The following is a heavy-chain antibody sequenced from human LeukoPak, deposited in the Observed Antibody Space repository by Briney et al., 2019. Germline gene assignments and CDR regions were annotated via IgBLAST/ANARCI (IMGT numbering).Heavy chain of an antibody. J-gene: IGHJ3*02. V-gene: IGHV1-2*02. Sequence: ASVKVSCKASGYTFTGYYMHWVRQAPGQGLEWMGWINPNSGGTNYAQKFQGRVTMTRDTSIGTAYTELSRLRSDDTAVYYCARDPSLYGDSPAFDIWGQGTMVTVSS. D-gene: IGHD4-17*01. CDR3: ARDPSLYGDSPAFDI. CDR2: INPNSGGT. CDR1: GYTFTGYY.